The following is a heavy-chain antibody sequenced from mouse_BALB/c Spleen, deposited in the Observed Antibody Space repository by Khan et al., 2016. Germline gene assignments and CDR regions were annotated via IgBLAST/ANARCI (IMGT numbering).Heavy chain of an antibody. J-gene: IGHJ3*01. Sequence: EVELVESGGGLVKPGGSLKLSCAASGFAFSSYDMSWVRQTPEKRLEWVAYISSGGGSTYYPDTVKGRFTISRDNAKNNLYLQMSSLKSEDTAMYYCARHYRYAYWGQGTLVTVSA. CDR2: ISSGGGST. CDR3: ARHYRYAY. V-gene: IGHV5-12-1*01. D-gene: IGHD2-14*01. CDR1: GFAFSSYD.